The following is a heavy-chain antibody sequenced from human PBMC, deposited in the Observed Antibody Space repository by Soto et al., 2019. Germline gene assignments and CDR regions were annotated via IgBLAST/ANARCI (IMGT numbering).Heavy chain of an antibody. CDR2: IYYSGST. Sequence: QVQLQESGPGLVKPSQTLSLTCTVSGGSISSGGYYWSWIRQHPGKGLEWIGYIYYSGSTYYNPSLKSRVPISVDTSKNQFARKLGSVTAADTAVYYCARDKRGGGEFDYWGQGTLVTVSS. D-gene: IGHD3-16*01. J-gene: IGHJ4*02. CDR1: GGSISSGGYY. V-gene: IGHV4-31*03. CDR3: ARDKRGGGEFDY.